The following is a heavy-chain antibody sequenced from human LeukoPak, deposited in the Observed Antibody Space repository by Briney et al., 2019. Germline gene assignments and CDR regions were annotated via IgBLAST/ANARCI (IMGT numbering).Heavy chain of an antibody. CDR1: GGTFSSYA. J-gene: IGHJ6*03. Sequence: SVKVSCKASGGTFSSYAISWVRQAPGQGLEWMGGIIPIFGTANYAQKFQGRVTITADKSTSTAYMELSSLRSEDTAVYYCATTGIVGARDYCYYMDVWGKGTTVTVSS. CDR3: ATTGIVGARDYCYYMDV. CDR2: IIPIFGTA. D-gene: IGHD1-26*01. V-gene: IGHV1-69*06.